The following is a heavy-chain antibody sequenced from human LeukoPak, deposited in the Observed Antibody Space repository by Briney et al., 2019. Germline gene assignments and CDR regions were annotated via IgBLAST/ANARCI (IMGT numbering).Heavy chain of an antibody. CDR1: GGSISSYY. CDR3: ARGVYIAAAQYGY. J-gene: IGHJ4*02. Sequence: PSETLSLTCTVSGGSISSYYWSWIRQPPGKGLEWIGYIYYSGTTNYNPSLKSRVTISVDTSKNQFTLKLSSVTAADTAVYYCARGVYIAAAQYGYWGQGTLVTVSS. V-gene: IGHV4-59*01. D-gene: IGHD6-13*01. CDR2: IYYSGTT.